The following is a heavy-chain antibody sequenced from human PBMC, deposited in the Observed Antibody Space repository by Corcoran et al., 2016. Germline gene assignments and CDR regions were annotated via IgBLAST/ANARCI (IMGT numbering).Heavy chain of an antibody. CDR1: GYTSTSYY. V-gene: IGHV1-46*01. Sequence: QVQLVQSGAEVKKPGASVQVSCKASGYTSTSYYMHWVRQAPGQGLEWMGIINPSDGSTTYAQKFQGRVTMTRDTYTSTVYMELSSLRSDDTAVYYGARRTVTIFPYDYCGQGTLVTVSS. J-gene: IGHJ4*02. CDR3: ARRTVTIFPYDY. D-gene: IGHD4-17*01. CDR2: INPSDGST.